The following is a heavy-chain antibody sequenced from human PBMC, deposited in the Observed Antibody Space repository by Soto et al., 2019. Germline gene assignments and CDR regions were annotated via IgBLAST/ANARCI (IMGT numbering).Heavy chain of an antibody. V-gene: IGHV1-18*01. CDR2: ISAYNGNT. CDR3: ARAEPVGAYIFYFDS. D-gene: IGHD1-26*01. CDR1: GYPFTSYG. Sequence: ASVKVSFKASGYPFTSYGITWVRQAPGQGLEWMGWISAYNGNTNYAQKFQGRVTMTTDTSTSTAYMQLRSLRSDDTAVYYCARAEPVGAYIFYFDSWGQGTMVTVSS. J-gene: IGHJ4*02.